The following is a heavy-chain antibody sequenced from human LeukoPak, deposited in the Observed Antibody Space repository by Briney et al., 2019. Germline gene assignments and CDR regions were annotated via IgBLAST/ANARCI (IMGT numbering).Heavy chain of an antibody. Sequence: KPLETLSLTCTVSGGSVSAFYWSWIRQPPGKGLQWIGYVSYTGSTNHTGSTNYNPSLKSRVNISVDTSNNQFSLKLSSLTAADTAVYFCARNRVATIYGKFDYWGQGTLVTVSS. V-gene: IGHV4-59*02. CDR1: GGSVSAFY. CDR3: ARNRVATIYGKFDY. J-gene: IGHJ4*02. D-gene: IGHD5-12*01. CDR2: VSYTGSTNHTGST.